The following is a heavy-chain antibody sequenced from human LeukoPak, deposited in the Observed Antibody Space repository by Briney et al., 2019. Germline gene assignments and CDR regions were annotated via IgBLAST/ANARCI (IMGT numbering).Heavy chain of an antibody. CDR3: SKGRCSSTSCSPGEY. CDR1: GFTVSTNY. D-gene: IGHD2-2*01. J-gene: IGHJ4*02. Sequence: GGSLRLSCAASGFTVSTNYISWVRQAPGKGLEWVSVIYSGGTTNYADSVKGRFTISRDNARNTLYVQMNSLRDEDTAVYYCSKGRCSSTSCSPGEYWGQGTLVTVSS. CDR2: IYSGGTT. V-gene: IGHV3-66*01.